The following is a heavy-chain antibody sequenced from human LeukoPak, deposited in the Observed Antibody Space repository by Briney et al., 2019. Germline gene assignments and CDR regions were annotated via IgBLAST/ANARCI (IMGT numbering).Heavy chain of an antibody. V-gene: IGHV3-30*18. CDR2: ISYDGRSK. J-gene: IGHJ4*02. CDR3: AEAGYGGSSTTTYGDY. CDR1: GFTFSSFG. D-gene: IGHD2-15*01. Sequence: HPGGSLRLSCAASGFTFSSFGMHWVRQAPGKGLEWVAIISYDGRSKYYADSVKGRFTISRDNSRNTLYLQMNSLRPEDTAVYYCAEAGYGGSSTTTYGDYWGQGTLVTVSS.